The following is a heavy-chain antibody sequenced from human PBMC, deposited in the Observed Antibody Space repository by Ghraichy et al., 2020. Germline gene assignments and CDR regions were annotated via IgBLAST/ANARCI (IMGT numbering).Heavy chain of an antibody. D-gene: IGHD6-6*01. CDR2: FSSGGDT. J-gene: IGHJ4*02. CDR1: GFTISSYF. Sequence: GGSLRLSCAASGFTISSYFMTWVRQAPGKGLDWVSVFSSGGDTYYADSVKGRFTISRDNSMNTLDLQMNSLRDEDTAVYFCARGRSSSSVFDFWGRGTLVTVSS. CDR3: ARGRSSSSVFDF. V-gene: IGHV3-53*01.